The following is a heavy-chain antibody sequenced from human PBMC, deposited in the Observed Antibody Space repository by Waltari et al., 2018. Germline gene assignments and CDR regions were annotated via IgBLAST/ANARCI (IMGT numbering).Heavy chain of an antibody. CDR1: GGSFSCSSYY. Sequence: QLQLQESGPGLVKPSETLSLTCTVSGGSFSCSSYYWRWSRQPPGKGRDGFGCIDYSGSTYYNPALKSRVTIAVDTSKNQFSLRLSSGTAAEAAVYYCARHERGSIGATYWGQGTLVTVSS. CDR2: IDYSGST. V-gene: IGHV4-39*01. D-gene: IGHD6-25*01. J-gene: IGHJ4*02. CDR3: ARHERGSIGATY.